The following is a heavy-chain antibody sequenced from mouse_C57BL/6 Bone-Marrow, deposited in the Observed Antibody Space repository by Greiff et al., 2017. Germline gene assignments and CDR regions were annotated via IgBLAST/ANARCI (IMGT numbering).Heavy chain of an antibody. CDR3: VKAVRVSWFAY. CDR1: GFTFTDYY. CDR2: IRNKANGYTT. J-gene: IGHJ3*01. Sequence: DVKLVESGGGLVQPGASLRLSCAASGFTFTDYYMSWVRQPPGKAPEWFALIRNKANGYTTEYTASVKGRFTISRDNSQNILYLQMNTLMAEDSATYYCVKAVRVSWFAYWGQGTLVTVSA. V-gene: IGHV7-4*01.